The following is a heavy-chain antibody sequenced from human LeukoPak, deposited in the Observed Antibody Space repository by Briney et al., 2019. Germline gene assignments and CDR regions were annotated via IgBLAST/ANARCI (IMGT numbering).Heavy chain of an antibody. J-gene: IGHJ5*02. Sequence: SETLSLTCTVSGGSVSSGSYYWSWIRQPPGKGLEWIGYIYYSGSTNYNPSLKSRVTISVDTSKNQFSLKLSSVTAADTAVYFCARECSCGLSWFDPWGQGTLVTVSS. CDR1: GGSVSSGSYY. V-gene: IGHV4-61*01. CDR2: IYYSGST. D-gene: IGHD6-19*01. CDR3: ARECSCGLSWFDP.